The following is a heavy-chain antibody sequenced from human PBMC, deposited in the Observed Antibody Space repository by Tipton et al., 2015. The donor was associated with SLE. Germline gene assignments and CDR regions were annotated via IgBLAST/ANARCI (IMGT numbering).Heavy chain of an antibody. CDR3: ASLGSFDY. Sequence: TLSLTCTVSGGSISSHYWSWIRQPPGKGLEWIGYIYYSGSTNYNPSLKSRVTISVDTSKNQFSLKLSSVTAADTAVYYCASLGSFDYWGQGTLVTVSS. J-gene: IGHJ4*02. V-gene: IGHV4-59*11. CDR2: IYYSGST. CDR1: GGSISSHY. D-gene: IGHD7-27*01.